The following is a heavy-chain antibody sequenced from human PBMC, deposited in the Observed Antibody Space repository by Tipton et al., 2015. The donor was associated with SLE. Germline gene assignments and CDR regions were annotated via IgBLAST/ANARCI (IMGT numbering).Heavy chain of an antibody. CDR2: ISSSSSYI. CDR3: ARQAAAAWAFDY. J-gene: IGHJ4*02. Sequence: SLRLSCAASGFTFSSYSMNWVRQAPGKGLEWVSSISSSSSYIYYADSVKGRFTISRDNAKNSLYLQMNSLRAEDTAVYYCARQAAAAWAFDYWGQGTLVTVSS. V-gene: IGHV3-21*01. D-gene: IGHD6-13*01. CDR1: GFTFSSYS.